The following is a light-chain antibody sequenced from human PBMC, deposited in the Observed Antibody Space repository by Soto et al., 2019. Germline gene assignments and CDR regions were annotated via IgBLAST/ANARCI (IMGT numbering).Light chain of an antibody. V-gene: IGLV1-40*01. CDR1: SSNLGAGYD. J-gene: IGLJ1*01. CDR2: GNR. Sequence: QSVLTQPPSVSGAPGQRVTISCTGSSSNLGAGYDVHWYQLLPGTAPKLLIYGNRNRPSGVPDRFSGSKSGTSASLAITGLQAEDEADYYWQSYDNSLGICYVFGTGTKVTVL. CDR3: QSYDNSLGICYV.